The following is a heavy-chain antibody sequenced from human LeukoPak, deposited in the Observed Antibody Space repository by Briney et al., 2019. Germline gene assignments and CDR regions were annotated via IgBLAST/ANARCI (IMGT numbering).Heavy chain of an antibody. CDR1: GFTFSSYG. Sequence: GGSLRLSCPASGFTFSSYGMHWVRQAPGKGLEWVAFIWYDGSNKYYADSVKGVFTIFRNNSKNTLYLQMNILRAEDTAGYYCAREGRSGSTWAGSFDIWGQGTMVTVSS. D-gene: IGHD1-26*01. CDR2: IWYDGSNK. V-gene: IGHV3-33*01. CDR3: AREGRSGSTWAGSFDI. J-gene: IGHJ3*02.